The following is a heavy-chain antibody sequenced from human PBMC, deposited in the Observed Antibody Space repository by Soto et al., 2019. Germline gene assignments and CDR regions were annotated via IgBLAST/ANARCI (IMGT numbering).Heavy chain of an antibody. Sequence: QVQLQESGPGLVKASQTLSLTCTVSGGSISSGGYYWSWIRQHPGKGLEWIGYIYYSGITDYSPSLKSRVTISRDTSKNEFSLKLNSVTAADTGVYYCARSPYYEILTGDLWGQGTLVTVSS. CDR1: GGSISSGGYY. CDR2: IYYSGIT. V-gene: IGHV4-31*03. J-gene: IGHJ4*02. CDR3: ARSPYYEILTGDL. D-gene: IGHD3-9*01.